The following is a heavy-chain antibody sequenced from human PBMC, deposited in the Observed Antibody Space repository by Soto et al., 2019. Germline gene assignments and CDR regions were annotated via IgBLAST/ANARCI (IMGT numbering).Heavy chain of an antibody. CDR3: ARLGAYAKGVFPFDY. J-gene: IGHJ4*02. Sequence: QVQLVQSGAEVKKPGASVKVSCKASGYTFTSYGISWVRQAPGQVLEWMGWISAYNGNTNYAQKLQGRVTMITVTSTSTAYMELRSLRSDDTAVYYCARLGAYAKGVFPFDYWGQGTLVTVSS. V-gene: IGHV1-18*04. CDR1: GYTFTSYG. D-gene: IGHD2-8*01. CDR2: ISAYNGNT.